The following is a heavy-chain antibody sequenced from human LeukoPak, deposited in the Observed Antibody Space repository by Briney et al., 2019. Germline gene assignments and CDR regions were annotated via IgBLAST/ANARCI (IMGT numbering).Heavy chain of an antibody. J-gene: IGHJ1*01. CDR3: AKTVGLTEH. Sequence: GGSLRLSCAASGFTFSNYAMTWVRQAPGKGLEWVSSISASGGSTYYADSVKGRFTISRDTSKNTVYLQMNSLRAEDTAVYYCAKTVGLTEHWGQGTLVTVSS. CDR1: GFTFSNYA. CDR2: ISASGGST. V-gene: IGHV3-23*01. D-gene: IGHD4-23*01.